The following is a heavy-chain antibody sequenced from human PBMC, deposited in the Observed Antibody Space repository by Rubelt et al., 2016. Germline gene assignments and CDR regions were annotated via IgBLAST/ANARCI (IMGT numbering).Heavy chain of an antibody. Sequence: VQVVESGGGLVQPGGSLGLSCAASGFTFSSYAMHWVRQAPGKGLEWVAVISYDGSNKYYADSVKGRFTIARENSKSKLYLQMNSLRAEDTAVYYCAGLSGYDLKGFDPWGQGTLVTVSS. J-gene: IGHJ5*02. CDR3: AGLSGYDLKGFDP. V-gene: IGHV3-30*04. CDR1: GFTFSSYA. D-gene: IGHD5-12*01. CDR2: ISYDGSNK.